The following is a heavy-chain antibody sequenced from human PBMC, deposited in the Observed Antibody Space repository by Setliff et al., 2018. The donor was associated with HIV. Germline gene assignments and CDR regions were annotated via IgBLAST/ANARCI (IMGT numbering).Heavy chain of an antibody. CDR1: GFTFSSYW. Sequence: GGSLRLSCAASGFTFSSYWMHWARQAPGKGLVWVSRINSDGSSTSYADSVKGRFTISRDNAKNTLYLQMNSLRAEDTAVYYCARVGGTTTDAFDIWGQGTMVTVSS. D-gene: IGHD1-1*01. V-gene: IGHV3-74*01. CDR3: ARVGGTTTDAFDI. J-gene: IGHJ3*02. CDR2: INSDGSST.